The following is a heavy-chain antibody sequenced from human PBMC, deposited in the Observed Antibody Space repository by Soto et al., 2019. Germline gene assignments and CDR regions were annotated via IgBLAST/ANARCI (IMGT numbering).Heavy chain of an antibody. J-gene: IGHJ6*02. D-gene: IGHD4-4*01. Sequence: QVQLVESGGGVVQPGRSLRLSCAASGFTFRNYGMHWVRQAPGKGLVWVTVISYDGSHKYYADSVKGRFTISRDNSKNTVYLEMNSLRDEETAVYYCAKRRGDHSNYSWCIDVWGQGTTVTVSS. CDR1: GFTFRNYG. CDR3: AKRRGDHSNYSWCIDV. CDR2: ISYDGSHK. V-gene: IGHV3-30*18.